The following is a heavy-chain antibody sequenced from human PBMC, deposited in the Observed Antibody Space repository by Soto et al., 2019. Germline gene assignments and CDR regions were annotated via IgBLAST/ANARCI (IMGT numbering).Heavy chain of an antibody. CDR3: ARGGFGTYLLDY. Sequence: GGSLRLSCAASGFTFSSYWMHWVRQSPGKGLVWVSRVKGDEITTNYADSVEGRFTIFIDNAKNIVYLQMNSLRDEDTGVYYCARGGFGTYLLDYWGQGTEVTVSS. CDR2: VKGDEITT. D-gene: IGHD3-16*02. J-gene: IGHJ4*02. V-gene: IGHV3-74*01. CDR1: GFTFSSYW.